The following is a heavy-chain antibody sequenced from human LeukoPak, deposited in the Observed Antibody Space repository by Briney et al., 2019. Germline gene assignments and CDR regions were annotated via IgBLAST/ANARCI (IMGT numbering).Heavy chain of an antibody. CDR3: ARHYDAGKDDAFHI. CDR2: ISAYNGDT. CDR1: GYTFINYG. J-gene: IGHJ3*02. V-gene: IGHV1-18*01. D-gene: IGHD3-10*01. Sequence: WASVTLSCKASGYTFINYGISWVRQAPGQGLEWMGWISAYNGDTNYAQKVKGRVTMTTETSTSTVYMELRSLRSDDTAVYYCARHYDAGKDDAFHIWGEGTMVTVSS.